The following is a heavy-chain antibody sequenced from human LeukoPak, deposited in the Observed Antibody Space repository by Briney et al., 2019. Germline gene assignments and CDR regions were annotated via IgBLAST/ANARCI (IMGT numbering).Heavy chain of an antibody. CDR2: IYTSGST. CDR3: ARVVHSGSYFFDS. Sequence: SETLSLTCTVSGGSISSYYWSWIRQPAGKGLEWIGRIYTSGSTNYNPSLKSRVTISVDTSKNQFSLQLSSVTAADTALYYCARVVHSGSYFFDSWSQGTPVTVSS. CDR1: GGSISSYY. D-gene: IGHD1-26*01. J-gene: IGHJ4*02. V-gene: IGHV4-4*07.